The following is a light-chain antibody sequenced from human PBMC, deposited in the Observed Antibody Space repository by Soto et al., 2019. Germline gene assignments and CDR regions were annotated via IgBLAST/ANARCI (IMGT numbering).Light chain of an antibody. Sequence: QSVLTQPGSVSGSPGQSITMSCTGTSSDVGSYDFVSWYQQHPGKAPKLLIYEVSNRPSGVSARFSGSKSDNTASLTISGLQAADEADYFCCSYASSTIRYVFGSGTKLTVL. CDR2: EVS. CDR1: SSDVGSYDF. V-gene: IGLV2-14*01. J-gene: IGLJ1*01. CDR3: CSYASSTIRYV.